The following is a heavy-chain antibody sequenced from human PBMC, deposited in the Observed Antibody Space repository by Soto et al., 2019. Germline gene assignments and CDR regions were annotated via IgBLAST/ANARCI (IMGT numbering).Heavy chain of an antibody. D-gene: IGHD1-26*01. CDR1: GYTFTSFY. V-gene: IGHV1-46*01. CDR3: ASSGGSYPRRFDY. Sequence: ASVKVSCKASGYTFTSFYMHWVRQAPGQGLEWMGIINPSGGSTSYAQKFQGRVTMTRDTSTSTVYMELSSLRSEDTAVYYCASSGGSYPRRFDYWGQGTLVTVSS. J-gene: IGHJ4*02. CDR2: INPSGGST.